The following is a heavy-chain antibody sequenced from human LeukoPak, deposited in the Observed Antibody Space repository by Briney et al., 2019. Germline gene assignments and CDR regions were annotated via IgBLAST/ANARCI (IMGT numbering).Heavy chain of an antibody. J-gene: IGHJ4*02. CDR3: ARVGYYDSSGYYYKHYFDY. D-gene: IGHD3-22*01. CDR2: IYYSGST. V-gene: IGHV4-31*03. Sequence: SETLSLTCTVSGGSISSGGYYWSWIRQHPGKGLEWIGYIYYSGSTYYNPSLKSRVTISVDTSKNQFSLKLSSVTAADTAVYYCARVGYYDSSGYYYKHYFDYWGQGTLVTVSS. CDR1: GGSISSGGYY.